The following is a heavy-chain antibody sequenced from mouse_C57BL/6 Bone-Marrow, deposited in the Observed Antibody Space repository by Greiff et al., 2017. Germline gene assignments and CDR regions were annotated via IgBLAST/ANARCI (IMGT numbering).Heavy chain of an antibody. CDR1: GYTFTSYW. Sequence: VQLQQPGAELVKPGASVKLSCKASGYTFTSYWITWVKQRPGQGLEWIGDIYPGSGSTNYNEKFKSKATLTVDTSSSTAYMQLSSLTSEDSAVYYGAKPCYSNDWYCDVWGTGTTVTVSS. D-gene: IGHD2-5*01. V-gene: IGHV1-55*01. CDR3: AKPCYSNDWYCDV. J-gene: IGHJ1*03. CDR2: IYPGSGST.